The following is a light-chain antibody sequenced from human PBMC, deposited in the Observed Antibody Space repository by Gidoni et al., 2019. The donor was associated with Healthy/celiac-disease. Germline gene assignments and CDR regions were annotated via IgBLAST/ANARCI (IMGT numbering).Light chain of an antibody. J-gene: IGKJ4*01. CDR2: DAS. V-gene: IGKV3-11*01. Sequence: DIVLPQPPATLSLSPGERATLSCRASQSVSSYLAWYQQKPGQAPRLLIYDASNRATGIPARFSGSGSGTDFTLTISSLEPEDFAVYYCQQRSNWPLTFGGGTKVEIK. CDR3: QQRSNWPLT. CDR1: QSVSSY.